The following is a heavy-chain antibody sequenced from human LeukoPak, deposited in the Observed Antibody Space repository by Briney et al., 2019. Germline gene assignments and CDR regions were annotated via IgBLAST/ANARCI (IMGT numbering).Heavy chain of an antibody. CDR3: SRDRLSCCFDY. J-gene: IGHJ4*02. V-gene: IGHV3-48*03. Sequence: RYRRTPDRQTKEKGLEWVSYISKNGSNIHYADSVEGRFTISRDNAKNSLYLQMNSLRAEDTAVYYCSRDRLSCCFDYWGRGIVVGVSS. CDR1: RYR. CDR2: ISKNGSNI. D-gene: IGHD2-15*01.